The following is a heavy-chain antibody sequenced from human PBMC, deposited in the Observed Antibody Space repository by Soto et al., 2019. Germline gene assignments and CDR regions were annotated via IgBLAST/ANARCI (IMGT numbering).Heavy chain of an antibody. V-gene: IGHV4-59*01. CDR2: IYYSEST. CDR3: ARDPGLTDAFDI. CDR1: GGSINNYY. J-gene: IGHJ3*02. Sequence: QVQLQESDPGLVKPSETLSLSCTVSGGSINNYYWSWIRQPPGKGLEWIGYIYYSESTNYNPSLKSRVTISVDTSKNQFSLKLSSVTAADTAVYYCARDPGLTDAFDIWGQGTMVTVSS.